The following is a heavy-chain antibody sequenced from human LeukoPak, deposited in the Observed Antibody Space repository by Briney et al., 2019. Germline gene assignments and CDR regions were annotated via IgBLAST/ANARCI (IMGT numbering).Heavy chain of an antibody. D-gene: IGHD3-10*01. J-gene: IGHJ3*02. CDR1: GYTFTTYG. V-gene: IGHV1-18*04. CDR3: ARAPLWFGELYAFDI. Sequence: ASVKVSCKASGYTFTTYGISWVRQAPGQGLEWMGWISAYNVNTNYAQTFQGRVTMTTDTSTSTAYMELRSLRSDDTAVYYCARAPLWFGELYAFDIWGQGTMVTVSS. CDR2: ISAYNVNT.